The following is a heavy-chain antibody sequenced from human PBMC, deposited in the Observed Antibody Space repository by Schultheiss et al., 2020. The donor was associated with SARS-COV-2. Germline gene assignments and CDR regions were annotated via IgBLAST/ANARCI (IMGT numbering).Heavy chain of an antibody. CDR3: ARDPAVGGTGRASYYYGMDV. V-gene: IGHV3-21*01. CDR2: ISSTSTYI. J-gene: IGHJ6*02. Sequence: GGSLRLSCAASGFTFNNYSMNWVRQAPGKGLEWVSSISSTSTYIYYADSVKGRFTISRDNAKNSLYLQMNSLRAEDTAIYYCARDPAVGGTGRASYYYGMDVWGQGTTVTVSS. D-gene: IGHD6-19*01. CDR1: GFTFNNYS.